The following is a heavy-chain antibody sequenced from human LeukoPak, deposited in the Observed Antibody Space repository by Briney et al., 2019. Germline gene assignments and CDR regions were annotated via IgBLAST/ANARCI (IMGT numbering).Heavy chain of an antibody. CDR3: ASPTGTTSVYYYYYGMDV. J-gene: IGHJ6*02. CDR2: INPNSGGT. V-gene: IGHV1-2*02. D-gene: IGHD1-1*01. CDR1: GYTFTGYY. Sequence: ASVKVSCKASGYTFTGYYMHWVRRAPGQGLEWMGWINPNSGGTNYAQKFQGRVTMTRDTSISTAYMELSRLRSDDTAVYYCASPTGTTSVYYYYYGMDVWGQGTTVTVSS.